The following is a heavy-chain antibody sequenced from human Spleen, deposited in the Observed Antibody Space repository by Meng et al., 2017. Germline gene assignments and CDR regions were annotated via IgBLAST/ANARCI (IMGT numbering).Heavy chain of an antibody. CDR2: ISSDGTIT. V-gene: IGHV3-74*01. CDR3: VRDGDNYDFDY. Sequence: EVQMVESGGGLVQPGGSLRLSCAASGFAFRSHWMHWVRQVSGKGLVWVSRISSDGTITNYADSVKGRFTISRDNAKNTLYLQMNSLRAEDTALYYCVRDGDNYDFDYWGQGTLVTVSS. J-gene: IGHJ4*02. D-gene: IGHD4-11*01. CDR1: GFAFRSHW.